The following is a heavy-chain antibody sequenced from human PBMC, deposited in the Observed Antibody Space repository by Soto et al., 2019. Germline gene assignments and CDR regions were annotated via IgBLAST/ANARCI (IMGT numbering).Heavy chain of an antibody. J-gene: IGHJ6*02. D-gene: IGHD3-9*01. CDR3: ARCYYDILTGYYYGMDV. V-gene: IGHV5-51*01. CDR1: GYSFTSYW. Sequence: GESLKISCKGSGYSFTSYWIGWVRLMPGKGLEWMGIIYPGDSDTRYSPSFQGQVTISADKSISTAYLQWSSLKASDTAMYYCARCYYDILTGYYYGMDVWGQGTTVTVSS. CDR2: IYPGDSDT.